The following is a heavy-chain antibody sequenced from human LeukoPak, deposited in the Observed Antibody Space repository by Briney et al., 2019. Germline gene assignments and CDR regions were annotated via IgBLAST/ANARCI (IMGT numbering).Heavy chain of an antibody. CDR2: INPNSGGT. J-gene: IGHJ4*02. CDR1: GYTLTGYY. V-gene: IGHV1-2*02. CDR3: ALVVVAAGALDF. Sequence: ASVKVSCKASGYTLTGYYMHWVRQAPGQGREWMGWINPNSGGTNYAQKFQGRVTMTRDTSISTAYMELSRLRSDDTAVYYCALVVVAAGALDFWGQGTLVTVSS. D-gene: IGHD2-15*01.